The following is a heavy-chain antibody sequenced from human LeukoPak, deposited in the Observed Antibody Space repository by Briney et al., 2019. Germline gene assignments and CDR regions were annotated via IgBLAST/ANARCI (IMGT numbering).Heavy chain of an antibody. CDR2: INHSGST. D-gene: IGHD5-24*01. J-gene: IGHJ4*02. CDR3: ARAAGDGYNYCEY. V-gene: IGHV4-34*01. Sequence: PSETLSLTCAVYGGSFSGYYWSWIRQPPGKGLEWIGEINHSGSTNYNPSLKSRVTISVDTSKNQFSLKLSSVTAADTAVYYCARAAGDGYNYCEYWGQGTLVTVSS. CDR1: GGSFSGYY.